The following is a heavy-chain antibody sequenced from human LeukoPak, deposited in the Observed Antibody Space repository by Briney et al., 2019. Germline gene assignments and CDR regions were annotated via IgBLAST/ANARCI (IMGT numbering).Heavy chain of an antibody. D-gene: IGHD3-22*01. V-gene: IGHV3-21*01. CDR3: ARGEDYYPIEY. CDR2: ISSSSSYI. J-gene: IGHJ4*02. CDR1: GIPLRNQC. Sequence: GALGPLLAGSGIPLRNQCLNLVRPAPGKGVELVSSISSSSSYIYYADSVKGRFTISRDNAKNSLYLQMNSLRAEDTAVYYCARGEDYYPIEYWGQGTLVTVSS.